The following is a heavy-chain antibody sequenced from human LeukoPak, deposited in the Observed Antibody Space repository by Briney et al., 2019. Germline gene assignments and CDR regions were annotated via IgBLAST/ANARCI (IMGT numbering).Heavy chain of an antibody. J-gene: IGHJ4*02. D-gene: IGHD3-10*01. Sequence: SETLSLTCAVYGGSFSGYYWSWIRQPPGKGLEWIGEINHSGSTNYNPSLKSRVTISVDTSKNQFSLKLSSVTAADTAVYYCARVPITMVRGVLDYWGQGTLVTVSS. CDR3: ARVPITMVRGVLDY. CDR1: GGSFSGYY. V-gene: IGHV4-34*09. CDR2: INHSGST.